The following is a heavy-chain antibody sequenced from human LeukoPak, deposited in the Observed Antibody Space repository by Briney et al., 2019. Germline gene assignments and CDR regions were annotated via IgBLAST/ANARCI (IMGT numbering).Heavy chain of an antibody. CDR2: INPNSGGT. CDR1: GYTFTGYY. CDR3: ARGGPPVIAARNSYYYYTDV. D-gene: IGHD6-6*01. J-gene: IGHJ6*03. Sequence: ASVKVSCKASGYTFTGYYMHWVRQAPGQGLEWMGWINPNSGGTNYAQKFQGRVTMTRDTSISTAYMELSRLRSDDTAVYYCARGGPPVIAARNSYYYYTDVWGKGTTVTVSS. V-gene: IGHV1-2*02.